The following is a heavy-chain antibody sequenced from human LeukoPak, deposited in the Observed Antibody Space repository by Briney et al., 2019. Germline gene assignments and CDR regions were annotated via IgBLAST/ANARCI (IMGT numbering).Heavy chain of an antibody. Sequence: SGPTLVKPTQTLTLTCSFSGFSLSTSGEGVAWIRQPPGKALEWLALIYWDEGKKYSPSLKSRLTITKDTSKKQGGLTMANVDPVDTATYFFAHKRAGTSGSGTSSLSRFDPWGQGTVVIVSS. CDR2: IYWDEGK. J-gene: IGHJ5*02. V-gene: IGHV2-5*02. D-gene: IGHD3-10*01. CDR1: GFSLSTSGEG. CDR3: AHKRAGTSGSGTSSLSRFDP.